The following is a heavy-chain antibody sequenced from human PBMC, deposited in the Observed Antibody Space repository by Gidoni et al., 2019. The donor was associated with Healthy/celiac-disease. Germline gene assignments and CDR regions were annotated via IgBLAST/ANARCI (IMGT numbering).Heavy chain of an antibody. V-gene: IGHV3-33*01. D-gene: IGHD2-15*01. CDR2: IWYDGSKT. CDR3: AREWRGYCVDY. CDR1: GCTFGSYG. Sequence: QVQLVESGGGVVQPGRSLRLSCAASGCTFGSYGMHWVRKAPGNGLEWVAVIWYDGSKTYYGDSVKGRFTISRDNSKNTLYLQMNRLRAEDTAVYYCAREWRGYCVDYWGQGTLVTVSS. J-gene: IGHJ4*02.